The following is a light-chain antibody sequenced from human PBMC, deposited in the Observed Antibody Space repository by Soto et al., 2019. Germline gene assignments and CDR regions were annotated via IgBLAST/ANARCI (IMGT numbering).Light chain of an antibody. CDR2: GAS. V-gene: IGKV1-39*01. CDR1: QDIGNY. Sequence: DIQMPQSPSSLAASVGAIVTIPCRASQDIGNYLNWYQQKPGKAPQLLIYGASSLQSGVPSRFSGSGSGTDFTLTIISLQPEDFSTYYCQQTYSSPITFGQGTRLDMK. J-gene: IGKJ5*01. CDR3: QQTYSSPIT.